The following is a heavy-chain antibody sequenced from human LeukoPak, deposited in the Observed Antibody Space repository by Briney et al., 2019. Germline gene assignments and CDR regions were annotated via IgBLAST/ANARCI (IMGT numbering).Heavy chain of an antibody. D-gene: IGHD1-7*01. Sequence: GSLRLSCAASGFTLINYYMTWIRQPPGKGLEWLAEINDSGRANYNPSLMSRVTVSVDTSKNQFSLRLTSVTATDTAVYYCARRWNYGRNYYIDVWGKGATVSVSS. V-gene: IGHV4-34*01. CDR3: ARRWNYGRNYYIDV. CDR2: INDSGRA. J-gene: IGHJ6*03. CDR1: GFTLINYY.